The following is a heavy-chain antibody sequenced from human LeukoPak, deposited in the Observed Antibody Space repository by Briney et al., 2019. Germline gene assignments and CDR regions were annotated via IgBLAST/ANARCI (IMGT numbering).Heavy chain of an antibody. CDR1: GFTFSDYY. V-gene: IGHV3-11*01. J-gene: IGHJ3*02. D-gene: IGHD1-7*01. CDR3: ARVRNWNYRDAFDI. CDR2: ISSSGSTI. Sequence: TGGSLRLSCAASGFTFSDYYMSWIRQAPGKGLEWVSYISSSGSTIYCADSVKGRFTISRDNAKNSLYLQMNSLRAEDTAVYYCARVRNWNYRDAFDIWGQGTMVTVSS.